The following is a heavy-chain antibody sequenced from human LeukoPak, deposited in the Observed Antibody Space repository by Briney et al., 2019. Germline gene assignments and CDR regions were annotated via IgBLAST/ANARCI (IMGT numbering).Heavy chain of an antibody. CDR1: GFTFSDYY. CDR2: ISSSGSTI. Sequence: PGGSLRLSCAASGFTFSDYYMSWIRQAPGKGLEWVSYISSSGSTIYYADSVKGRFTISRDNAKNSLYLQMNSLRAEDTAVYYCARTFLGWLLRPPGGYYYYMDVWGKGTTVTVSS. V-gene: IGHV3-11*04. J-gene: IGHJ6*03. CDR3: ARTFLGWLLRPPGGYYYYMDV. D-gene: IGHD3-3*01.